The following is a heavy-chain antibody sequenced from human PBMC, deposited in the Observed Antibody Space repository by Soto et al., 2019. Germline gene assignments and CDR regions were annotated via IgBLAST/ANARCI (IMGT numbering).Heavy chain of an antibody. CDR3: ARDRPAMGADY. J-gene: IGHJ4*02. CDR1: GDSVSSAAKA. V-gene: IGHV4-61*08. Sequence: QVQLQESGPGLVKPSETLSLTCNVFGDSVSSAAKAWTWVRQPPGKGLAWIAYRYYSGRTEYNPSLGGRASMSIEASKNQFSLRLYSVTAADTAVYYCARDRPAMGADYWSRGTLVTVSS. CDR2: RYYSGRT. D-gene: IGHD3-16*01.